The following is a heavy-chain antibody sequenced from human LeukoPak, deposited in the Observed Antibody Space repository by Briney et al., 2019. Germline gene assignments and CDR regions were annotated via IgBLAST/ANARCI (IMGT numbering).Heavy chain of an antibody. D-gene: IGHD1-26*01. Sequence: GASVKVSCKASGYTFTGYYMHWVRQAPGQGLEWMGIINPSGGSTSYAQKFQGRVTMTRDMSTSTVYMELSSLRSEDTAVYYCARVSATTFAFDIWGQGTMVTVSS. J-gene: IGHJ3*02. CDR2: INPSGGST. CDR3: ARVSATTFAFDI. V-gene: IGHV1-46*01. CDR1: GYTFTGYY.